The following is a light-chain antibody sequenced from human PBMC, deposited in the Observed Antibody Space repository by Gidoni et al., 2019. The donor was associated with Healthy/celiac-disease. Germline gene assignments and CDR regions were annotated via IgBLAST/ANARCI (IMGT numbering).Light chain of an antibody. CDR2: AAS. CDR3: QEYVSSPLT. V-gene: IGKV3-20*01. CDR1: PSVSSTY. Sequence: IVLTQSPGTLSLSPGERATLPCRASPSVSSTYLAWYQQRPGQAPRLLIYAASSRATGIPDRFSGSGSGTDFTLTISRLEPEDFAMYYCQEYVSSPLTFGGGTKVEIK. J-gene: IGKJ4*01.